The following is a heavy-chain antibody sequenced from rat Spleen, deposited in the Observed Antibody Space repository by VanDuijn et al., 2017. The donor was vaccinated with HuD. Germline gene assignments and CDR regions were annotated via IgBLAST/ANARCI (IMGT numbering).Heavy chain of an antibody. J-gene: IGHJ3*01. Sequence: EVQLVESGGGLVQPGRSLKLSCEASGFTFRNYDMAWVRQAPTRGLEWVASISPSGGATYYRDSVKGRFTVSRDNAKSTLYLQMDSLRSEDTATYYCVRQDTSGYSNWFTYWGQGTLVTVSS. D-gene: IGHD2-3*01. CDR3: VRQDTSGYSNWFTY. V-gene: IGHV5-25*01. CDR1: GFTFRNYD. CDR2: ISPSGGAT.